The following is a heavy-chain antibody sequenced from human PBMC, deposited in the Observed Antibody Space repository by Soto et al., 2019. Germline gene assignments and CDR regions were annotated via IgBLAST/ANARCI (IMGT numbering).Heavy chain of an antibody. V-gene: IGHV1-46*01. CDR2: INPSGGST. D-gene: IGHD5-18*01. Sequence: ASVKVSCKASGYTFITYYMNWVRQAPGQGLEWMGMINPSGGSTSYAQKFQDTATMTRDTSTSTVYMELSSLRSEDTTVYYCAREDTANGGAFDVWGQGTMVTVSS. CDR1: GYTFITYY. J-gene: IGHJ3*01. CDR3: AREDTANGGAFDV.